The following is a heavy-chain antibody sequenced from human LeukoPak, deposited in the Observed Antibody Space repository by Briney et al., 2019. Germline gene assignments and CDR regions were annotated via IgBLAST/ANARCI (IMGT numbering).Heavy chain of an antibody. V-gene: IGHV1-18*01. Sequence: GASVKVSCKASGYTFTSYGISWVRQAPGQGLEWMGWISAYNGNTNYAQKLQGRVTMTTDTSTSTAYMELRSLRSDDTAVYYCARAPPYGDYSGPLFDYWGQGTLVTVSS. D-gene: IGHD4-17*01. CDR1: GYTFTSYG. CDR2: ISAYNGNT. CDR3: ARAPPYGDYSGPLFDY. J-gene: IGHJ4*02.